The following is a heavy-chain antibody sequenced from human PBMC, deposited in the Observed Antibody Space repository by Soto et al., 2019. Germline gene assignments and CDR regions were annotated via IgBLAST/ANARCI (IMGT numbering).Heavy chain of an antibody. V-gene: IGHV6-1*01. Sequence: QVPLQQSGPGLVKPSQTLSLTCDISAESVSTNTANWDWIRLSASRGPEWMGRKYYRSKWFYDYAVSARSRITTSRNTSNNQCSLQLKSWTPVGTLVYYCVRLIGNSCLDSRGQGTLVTVSS. J-gene: IGHJ5*01. CDR1: AESVSTNTAN. CDR3: VRLIGNSCLDS. D-gene: IGHD2-8*01. CDR2: KYYRSKWFY.